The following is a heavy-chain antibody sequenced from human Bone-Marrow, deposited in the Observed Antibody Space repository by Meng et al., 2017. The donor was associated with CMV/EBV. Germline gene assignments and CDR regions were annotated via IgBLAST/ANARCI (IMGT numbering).Heavy chain of an antibody. Sequence: GGSLRLSCAASGFTFSSYGMHWVRQAPGKGLEWVAAIWYDGSNKYYADSVKGRFTISRDNSKNTRYLQMNSLRAEDTAVYYCAKEGYYYDSSGNWFDPWGQGTLVTVSS. CDR1: GFTFSSYG. J-gene: IGHJ5*02. V-gene: IGHV3-33*06. CDR3: AKEGYYYDSSGNWFDP. D-gene: IGHD3-22*01. CDR2: IWYDGSNK.